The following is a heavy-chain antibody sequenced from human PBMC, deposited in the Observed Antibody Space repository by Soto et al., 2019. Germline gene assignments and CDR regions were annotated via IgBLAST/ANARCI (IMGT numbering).Heavy chain of an antibody. Sequence: SETLSLTCTVSGGSISSGDYYWSWIRQPPGKGLEWIGYIYYSGSTYYNPSLKSRVTISVDTSKNQFSLKLSSVTAADTAVYYCARDSYYDFWSGYYTGAGPDGMDVWGQGTTVTVSS. V-gene: IGHV4-30-4*02. CDR1: GGSISSGDYY. J-gene: IGHJ6*02. CDR2: IYYSGST. CDR3: ARDSYYDFWSGYYTGAGPDGMDV. D-gene: IGHD3-3*01.